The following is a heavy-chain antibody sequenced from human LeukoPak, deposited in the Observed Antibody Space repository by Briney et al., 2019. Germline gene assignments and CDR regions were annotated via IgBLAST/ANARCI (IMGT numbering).Heavy chain of an antibody. CDR2: TSGSGDST. CDR3: AKEWRYSSSWYQYYFDY. J-gene: IGHJ4*02. V-gene: IGHV3-23*01. Sequence: GGSLRLSCAASGFTFSSYATSWVRQAPGKGLEWVSATSGSGDSTYYADSVKGRFTISRDNSKNTLYLQMNSQRAEDTAVYYCAKEWRYSSSWYQYYFDYWGQGTLVTVSS. CDR1: GFTFSSYA. D-gene: IGHD6-13*01.